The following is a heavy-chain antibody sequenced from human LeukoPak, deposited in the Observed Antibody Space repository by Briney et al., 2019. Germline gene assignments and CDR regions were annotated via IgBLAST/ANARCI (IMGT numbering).Heavy chain of an antibody. Sequence: KPSETLSLTCTVSGGSISSYYWSWIRQPPGKGREWIGYIYYSGSTNYNPSLKSRVTISVDTSKNQFSLKLSSVTAADTAVYYCARGTGVTMVRGADYWGQGTLVTVSS. D-gene: IGHD3-10*01. CDR1: GGSISSYY. J-gene: IGHJ4*02. CDR2: IYYSGST. V-gene: IGHV4-59*01. CDR3: ARGTGVTMVRGADY.